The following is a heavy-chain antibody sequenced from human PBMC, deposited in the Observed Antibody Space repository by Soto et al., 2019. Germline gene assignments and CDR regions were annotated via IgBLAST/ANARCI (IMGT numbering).Heavy chain of an antibody. CDR3: TTRSIAAAARADY. D-gene: IGHD6-13*01. Sequence: GGSLRLSCAASGFTFSNVWMTWIRQAPGKGLEWVGRIKSKTDGETTDYAAPVKGRFTISRDDSKNTVYLQMNSLKTEDTAVYYCTTRSIAAAARADYWGQGTLVTVSS. CDR1: GFTFSNVW. V-gene: IGHV3-15*01. CDR2: IKSKTDGETT. J-gene: IGHJ4*02.